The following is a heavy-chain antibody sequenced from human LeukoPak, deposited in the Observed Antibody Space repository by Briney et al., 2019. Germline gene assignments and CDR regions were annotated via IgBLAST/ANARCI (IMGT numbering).Heavy chain of an antibody. CDR3: ATGYCSSTNCRIDY. CDR2: IRVYNGDT. CDR1: GYTFTSYG. J-gene: IGHJ4*02. D-gene: IGHD2-2*03. Sequence: ASVKVSCKASGYTFTSYGISWVRQAPGQGLEWMGWIRVYNGDTNYAQKLQGRVTMTTDTSTSTAYMELRSLRSVDTAVYYCATGYCSSTNCRIDYWGQGTLVSVSS. V-gene: IGHV1-18*01.